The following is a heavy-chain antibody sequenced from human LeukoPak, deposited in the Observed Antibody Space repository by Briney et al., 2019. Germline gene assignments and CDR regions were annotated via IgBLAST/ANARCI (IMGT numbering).Heavy chain of an antibody. CDR3: AREGDYYGSGSSVQ. J-gene: IGHJ4*02. CDR1: SGSVSSGSSY. V-gene: IGHV4-39*07. CDR2: INHSGST. D-gene: IGHD3-10*01. Sequence: SETLSLTCTVSSGSVSSGSSYWSWIRQPPGKGLEWIGEINHSGSTNYNPSLKSRVTISVDTSKNQFSLKLSSVTAADTAVYYCAREGDYYGSGSSVQWGQGTLVTVSS.